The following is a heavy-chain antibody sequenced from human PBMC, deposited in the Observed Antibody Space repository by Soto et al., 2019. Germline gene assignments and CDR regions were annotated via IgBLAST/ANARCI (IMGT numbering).Heavy chain of an antibody. J-gene: IGHJ5*02. Sequence: ASVKVSCKASGYTFTGYYMHWVRQAPGQGLEWMGWINPNSGGTNYAQKSQGWVTMTRDTSISTAYMELSRLRSDDTAVYYCARAAATLNNWFDPWGQGTLVTVSS. CDR1: GYTFTGYY. V-gene: IGHV1-2*04. D-gene: IGHD2-15*01. CDR3: ARAAATLNNWFDP. CDR2: INPNSGGT.